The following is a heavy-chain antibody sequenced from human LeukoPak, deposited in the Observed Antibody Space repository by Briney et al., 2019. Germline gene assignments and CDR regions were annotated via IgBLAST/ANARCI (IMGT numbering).Heavy chain of an antibody. CDR1: GFTFSSYS. CDR3: ASPGDFQFTTSYY. Sequence: GGSLRLSCAASGFTFSSYSMNWVRQAPGKGLEWVSSISSSSSYIYYADSVKGRFTISRDNAKNSLYLQMNSLGAEDTAVYYCASPGDFQFTTSYYWGQGTLVTVSS. CDR2: ISSSSSYI. D-gene: IGHD2/OR15-2a*01. V-gene: IGHV3-21*01. J-gene: IGHJ4*02.